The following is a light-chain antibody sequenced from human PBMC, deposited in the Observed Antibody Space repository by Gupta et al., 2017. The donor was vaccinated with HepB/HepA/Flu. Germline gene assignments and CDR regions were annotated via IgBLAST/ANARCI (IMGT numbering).Light chain of an antibody. Sequence: QLVLTQSPSASASLGASVKLTCTLSSAHSSYAIAWHQQQPEKGPRYLMTLNSDGSHPKGDGIPDRRLGASSGAEQYLITTRLQSDDDAAYYCWNWGNRVHVGFGGGTKVTVL. J-gene: IGLJ2*01. CDR2: LNSDGSH. CDR1: SAHSSYA. V-gene: IGLV4-69*01. CDR3: WNWGNRVHVG.